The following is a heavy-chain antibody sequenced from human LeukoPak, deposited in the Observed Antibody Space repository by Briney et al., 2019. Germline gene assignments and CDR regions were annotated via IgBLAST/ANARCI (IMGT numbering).Heavy chain of an antibody. J-gene: IGHJ4*02. D-gene: IGHD4-17*01. CDR3: AKLDYGDYAEFDY. CDR1: GFTFSSYE. V-gene: IGHV3-23*01. CDR2: IFPSGGEI. Sequence: GGSLRLSCAASGFTFSSYEMNWVRQAPGKGLEWVSSIFPSGGEIHYADSVRGRFTISRDNSKSTLSLQMNSLRAEDTAVYYCAKLDYGDYAEFDYWGQGTLVTVSS.